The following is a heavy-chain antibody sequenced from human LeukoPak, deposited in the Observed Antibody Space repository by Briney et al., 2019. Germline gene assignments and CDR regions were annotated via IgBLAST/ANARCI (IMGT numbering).Heavy chain of an antibody. J-gene: IGHJ3*01. CDR2: THYNGGT. Sequence: PSETLSLTCTVSGASISGHYWSWIRQSPGKGLEWIGNTHYNGGTNYSPSLKSRLTMSVDTSKSRFSLRLSSLTAADTAVYFCASSGWSFDAFDFWGQGTMVTVSS. CDR3: ASSGWSFDAFDF. V-gene: IGHV4-59*08. D-gene: IGHD6-19*01. CDR1: GASISGHY.